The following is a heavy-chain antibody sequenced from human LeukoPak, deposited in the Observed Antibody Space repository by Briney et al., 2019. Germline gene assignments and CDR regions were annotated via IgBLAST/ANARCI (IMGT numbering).Heavy chain of an antibody. CDR1: GGSISSYY. D-gene: IGHD3-22*01. Sequence: KPSETLSLTCTVSGGSISSYYWSLIRQPPGEGLEGIGYIFYSGSTNYNPSLKSRVTISVDTSKNQFSLKLSSVTAADTAVYYCARGSYYDSSGFDAFDIWGQGTMVTVSS. J-gene: IGHJ3*02. CDR2: IFYSGST. V-gene: IGHV4-59*01. CDR3: ARGSYYDSSGFDAFDI.